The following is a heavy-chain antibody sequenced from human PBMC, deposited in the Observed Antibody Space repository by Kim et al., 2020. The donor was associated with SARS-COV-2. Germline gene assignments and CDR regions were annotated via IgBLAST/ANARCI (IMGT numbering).Heavy chain of an antibody. CDR1: GGTFSSYA. Sequence: SVKVSCKASGGTFSSYAISWVRQAPGQGLEWMGGIIPIFGTANYAQKFQGRVTITADKSTSTAYMELSSLRSEDTAVYFCARVSGGDGYIRDAFDIWGQGTMVTVSS. V-gene: IGHV1-69*06. CDR3: ARVSGGDGYIRDAFDI. J-gene: IGHJ3*02. CDR2: IIPIFGTA. D-gene: IGHD5-12*01.